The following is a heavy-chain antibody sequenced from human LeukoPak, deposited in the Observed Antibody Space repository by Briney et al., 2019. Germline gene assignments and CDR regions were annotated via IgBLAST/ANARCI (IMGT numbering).Heavy chain of an antibody. CDR3: AKAGSYLSGSFDY. CDR1: RFTFSSYG. CDR2: ISGSGGST. V-gene: IGHV3-23*01. Sequence: GGSLRLSCAASRFTFSSYGMSWVRQAPGKGLEWVSAISGSGGSTYYADSVKGRFTISRDNSKNTLYLQMNSLRAEDTAVYYCAKAGSYLSGSFDYWGQGTLVTVSS. J-gene: IGHJ4*02. D-gene: IGHD1-26*01.